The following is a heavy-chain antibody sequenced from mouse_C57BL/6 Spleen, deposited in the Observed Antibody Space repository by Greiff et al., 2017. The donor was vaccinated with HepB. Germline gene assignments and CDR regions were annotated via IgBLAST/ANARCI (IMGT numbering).Heavy chain of an antibody. CDR3: ARGGGFDY. Sequence: EVQLQQSGAELVKPGASVKLSCTASGFNIKDYYMHWVKQRTEQGLEWIGRIDPEDGETKYAPKCQGKATITAETSSNTAYLQLSSLTSEDTAVYYCARGGGFDYWGQGTTLTVSS. CDR2: IDPEDGET. V-gene: IGHV14-2*01. J-gene: IGHJ2*01. CDR1: GFNIKDYY.